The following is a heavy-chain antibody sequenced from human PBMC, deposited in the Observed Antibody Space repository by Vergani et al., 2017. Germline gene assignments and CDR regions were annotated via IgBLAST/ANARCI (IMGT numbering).Heavy chain of an antibody. J-gene: IGHJ4*02. CDR1: GFTFSSYS. CDR2: IRYDGSNK. CDR3: AKDLDDILTGPFDY. V-gene: IGHV3-30*02. Sequence: QVQLVESGGGVVQPGGSLRLSCAASGFTFSSYSMHWVRQAPGKGLEWVAFIRYDGSNKYYADSVKGRFTISRDNSKNTLYLQMNSLRAEDTAVYYCAKDLDDILTGPFDYWGQGTLVTVSS. D-gene: IGHD3-9*01.